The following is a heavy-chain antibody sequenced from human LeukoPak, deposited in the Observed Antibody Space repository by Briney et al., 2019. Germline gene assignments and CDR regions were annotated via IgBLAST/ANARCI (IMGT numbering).Heavy chain of an antibody. CDR3: ARGPIMLSFGGFDY. V-gene: IGHV1-2*02. D-gene: IGHD3-16*01. Sequence: ASVKVSCKASGYTSTGYYILWVRQAPGQGLEWMGRINANSGGTNYAQNFQGRVTMTRDTSISTAYMELSRLRSDDAAVYYCARGPIMLSFGGFDYWGQGTLVTVSS. CDR2: INANSGGT. CDR1: GYTSTGYY. J-gene: IGHJ4*02.